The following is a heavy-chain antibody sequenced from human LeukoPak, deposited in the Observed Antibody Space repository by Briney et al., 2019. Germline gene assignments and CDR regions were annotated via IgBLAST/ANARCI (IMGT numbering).Heavy chain of an antibody. D-gene: IGHD1-26*01. J-gene: IGHJ3*02. CDR2: IWYDGSNK. Sequence: GRSLRLSCAASGFTFSSYGMHWVRQAPGKGLEWVAVIWYDGSNKYYADSVKGRFTISRDNSKNTLYLQMNSLRAEDTAVYYCARHGMGAGPAFDIWGQGTRVTVSS. V-gene: IGHV3-33*01. CDR3: ARHGMGAGPAFDI. CDR1: GFTFSSYG.